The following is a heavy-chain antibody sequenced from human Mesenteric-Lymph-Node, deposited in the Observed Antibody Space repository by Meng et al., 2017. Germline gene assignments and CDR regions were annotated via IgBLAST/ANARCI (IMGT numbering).Heavy chain of an antibody. D-gene: IGHD2-21*02. CDR3: VRELQLGY. Sequence: GESLKISCAASGFTFSSYSMNWVRQAPGKGLEWVSSISSSSSYIYYADSVKGRFTISRDDAKNSLYVQMNSLRAEDTAVYYCVRELQLGYWGQGTLVTVSS. V-gene: IGHV3-21*01. CDR1: GFTFSSYS. CDR2: ISSSSSYI. J-gene: IGHJ4*02.